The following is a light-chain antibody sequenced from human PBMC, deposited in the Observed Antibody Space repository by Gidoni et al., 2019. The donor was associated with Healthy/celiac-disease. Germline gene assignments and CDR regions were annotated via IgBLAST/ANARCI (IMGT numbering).Light chain of an antibody. V-gene: IGKV2-28*01. CDR3: MQALQTPLT. Sequence: DMVVTQSTLSLPVTPGEPASISCRSSQSLLHSNGYNYLDWYLQKQGQSPQLLIYLGSNRASGVPDRFSGSGSGTDFTLKISRVEAEDVGVYYCMQALQTPLTFGGGTKVEIK. J-gene: IGKJ4*01. CDR1: QSLLHSNGYNY. CDR2: LGS.